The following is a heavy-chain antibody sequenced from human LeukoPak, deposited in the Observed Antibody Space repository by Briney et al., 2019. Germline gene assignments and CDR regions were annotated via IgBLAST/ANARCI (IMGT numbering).Heavy chain of an antibody. Sequence: SETLSLTCAVYGGSFSGYYWSWIRRPPGKGLEWIGEINHSGSTNYNPSLKSRDTISVDTSKNQFSLKLSSVTAADTAVYYCARRTPDYDILTGYDYWGQGTLVTVSS. CDR3: ARRTPDYDILTGYDY. CDR2: INHSGST. V-gene: IGHV4-34*01. CDR1: GGSFSGYY. D-gene: IGHD3-9*01. J-gene: IGHJ4*02.